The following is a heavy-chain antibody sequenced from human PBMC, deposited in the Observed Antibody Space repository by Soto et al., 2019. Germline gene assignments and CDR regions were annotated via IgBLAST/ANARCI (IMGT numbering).Heavy chain of an antibody. Sequence: EVQLLESGGGLVQPGGSLRLSCAASGFTFSTHAMICVRQAPGKGLNWVSTVDVGGGSTYYTDSVKGRFTVSRDNSKNTVYLQLNTLRAEDTAIYFCARDSGPAGGGACDIWGQGTMVTVSS. CDR2: VDVGGGST. CDR3: ARDSGPAGGGACDI. J-gene: IGHJ3*02. CDR1: GFTFSTHA. D-gene: IGHD6-25*01. V-gene: IGHV3-23*01.